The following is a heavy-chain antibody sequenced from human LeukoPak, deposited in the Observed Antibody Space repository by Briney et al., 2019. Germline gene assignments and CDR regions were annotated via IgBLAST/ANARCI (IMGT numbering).Heavy chain of an antibody. CDR3: ARDPHYDISARYSVY. D-gene: IGHD3-9*01. J-gene: IGHJ4*02. CDR2: ISAYNGNT. CDR1: GYTFTSYG. Sequence: GASVKVSCKASGYTFTSYGISWVRQAPGQGLEWMGWISAYNGNTNYAQKLQGRVTMTTDTSTSTAYMELRSLRSDDTAIYYCARDPHYDISARYSVYWGQGTLVTVSS. V-gene: IGHV1-18*04.